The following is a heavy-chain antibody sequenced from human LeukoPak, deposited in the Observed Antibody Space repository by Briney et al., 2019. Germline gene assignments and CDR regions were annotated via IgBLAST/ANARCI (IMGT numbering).Heavy chain of an antibody. Sequence: GRSLRLSCVASGFPFSNYAMSWVRQAPGKGLECVSVISGDGGTTNYADFVKGRFTISRDNSKNTLYLQMNSLRAEDTAMYYCAKDRSYSGFEPLDYWGQGTLVTVSS. D-gene: IGHD5-12*01. CDR1: GFPFSNYA. V-gene: IGHV3-23*01. CDR2: ISGDGGTT. J-gene: IGHJ4*02. CDR3: AKDRSYSGFEPLDY.